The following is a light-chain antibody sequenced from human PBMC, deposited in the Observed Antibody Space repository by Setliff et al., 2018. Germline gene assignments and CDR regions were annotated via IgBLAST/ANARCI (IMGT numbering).Light chain of an antibody. CDR3: SSYTTSGTDV. J-gene: IGLJ1*01. V-gene: IGLV2-14*03. CDR1: SSDVGGYNY. CDR2: DVT. Sequence: QSALTQPASVSGSPGQWITIPCSGTSSDVGGYNYVSWYQQHPGKAPKLMIYDVTNRPSGISNRFSGSKSGNTASLTISGLQAEDDADYYCSSYTTSGTDVFGTGTKVTVL.